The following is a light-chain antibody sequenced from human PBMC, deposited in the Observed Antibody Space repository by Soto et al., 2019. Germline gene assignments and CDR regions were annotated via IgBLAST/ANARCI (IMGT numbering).Light chain of an antibody. Sequence: DIQMTQSPSTLSASVGDRVTITCRASQSISSWLAWYQQKPGKAPKLLIYKASSLGSGVPSRFSGSGSGTEFTLTISSLQPDDFATYYCQQYHSYPITFGQGTRLENK. CDR1: QSISSW. CDR3: QQYHSYPIT. V-gene: IGKV1-5*03. CDR2: KAS. J-gene: IGKJ5*01.